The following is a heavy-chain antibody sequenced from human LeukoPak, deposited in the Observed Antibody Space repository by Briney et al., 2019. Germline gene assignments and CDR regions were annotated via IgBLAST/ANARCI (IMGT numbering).Heavy chain of an antibody. V-gene: IGHV1-3*01. D-gene: IGHD6-19*01. CDR3: ARDYYLAVAGTDYYYYYGMDV. CDR2: INAGNGNT. CDR1: GYTFTSYA. Sequence: ASVKVSCKASGYTFTSYAMHWVRQAPGQRLEWMGWINAGNGNTKYSQKFQGRATITRDTSASTAYMELSSLRSEDTAVYYCARDYYLAVAGTDYYYYYGMDVWGQGTTVTVSS. J-gene: IGHJ6*02.